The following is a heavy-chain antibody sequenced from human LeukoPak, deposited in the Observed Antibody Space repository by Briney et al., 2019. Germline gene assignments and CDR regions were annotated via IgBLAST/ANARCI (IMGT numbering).Heavy chain of an antibody. CDR1: GGTFSSYA. CDR3: ARGPELERFDY. Sequence: SVKVSCKASGGTFSSYAISWVRQAPGQGLERMGGIIPVFGTANYAQKFQGRVTITTDESTSTAYMELSSLRSEDTAVYYCARGPELERFDYWGQGTLVTVFS. V-gene: IGHV1-69*05. D-gene: IGHD1-1*01. J-gene: IGHJ4*02. CDR2: IIPVFGTA.